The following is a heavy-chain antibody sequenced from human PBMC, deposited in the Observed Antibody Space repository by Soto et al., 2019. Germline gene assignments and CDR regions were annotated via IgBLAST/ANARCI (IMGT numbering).Heavy chain of an antibody. CDR2: ISYDGSNK. V-gene: IGHV3-30*18. CDR1: GFTFSSYG. CDR3: AKELLHSPYYYYYGMDV. J-gene: IGHJ6*02. Sequence: QVQLVESGGGVVQPGRSLRLSCAASGFTFSSYGMHWVRQAPGKGLEWVAVISYDGSNKYYADSVKGRFTISRDNSKNTLYLQMYSLRAEDTAVYYCAKELLHSPYYYYYGMDVWGQGTTVTVSS. D-gene: IGHD4-4*01.